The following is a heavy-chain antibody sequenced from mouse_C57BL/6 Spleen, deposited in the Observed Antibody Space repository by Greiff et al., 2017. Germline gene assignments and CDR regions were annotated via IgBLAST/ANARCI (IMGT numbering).Heavy chain of an antibody. V-gene: IGHV5-16*01. CDR3: VGNSNYAWFAY. J-gene: IGHJ3*01. CDR2: INYDGSST. D-gene: IGHD2-5*01. Sequence: EVKLVEPEGGLVQPGSSMKLSCTASGFTFSDYYMAWVRQVPEKGLEWVANINYDGSSTYYLHSLKSRFIISRDNAKNILYLQMSSLKSEDTATDYCVGNSNYAWFAYWGQGTLVTVSA. CDR1: GFTFSDYY.